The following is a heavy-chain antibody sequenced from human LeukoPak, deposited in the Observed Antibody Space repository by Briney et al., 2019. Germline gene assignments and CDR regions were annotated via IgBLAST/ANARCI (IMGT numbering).Heavy chain of an antibody. CDR2: ISSSSSYI. CDR3: ARGRATHFDY. Sequence: GGSLRLSCAASGFTFSSYSMNWVRQAPGKGLEWVSSISSSSSYIYYADSVKGRFTISRDNSKNTLYLQMNSLRAEDTAVYYCARGRATHFDYWGQGTLVTVSS. CDR1: GFTFSSYS. V-gene: IGHV3-21*01. D-gene: IGHD5-12*01. J-gene: IGHJ4*02.